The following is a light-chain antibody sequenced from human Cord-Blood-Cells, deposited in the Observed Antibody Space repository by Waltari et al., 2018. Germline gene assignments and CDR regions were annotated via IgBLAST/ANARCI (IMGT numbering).Light chain of an antibody. Sequence: DIQMTESPSTLSASVGDRVTITCRASQSISSWLAWYQPKPGKAAKHLISDASSLESVVPSRFSGSVSGTEFTLTISSLQPDDFATYYCQQYNSYSTFGQGTKVEIK. CDR2: DAS. J-gene: IGKJ1*01. V-gene: IGKV1-5*01. CDR1: QSISSW. CDR3: QQYNSYST.